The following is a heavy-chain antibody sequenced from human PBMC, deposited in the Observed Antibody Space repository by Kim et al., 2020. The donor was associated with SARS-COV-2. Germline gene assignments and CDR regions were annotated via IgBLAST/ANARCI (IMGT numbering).Heavy chain of an antibody. V-gene: IGHV1-18*01. CDR2: ISAYNGNT. D-gene: IGHD1-26*01. J-gene: IGHJ3*02. CDR3: AREGGGSYSRPETAFDI. CDR1: GYTFTSYG. Sequence: ASVKVSCKASGYTFTSYGISWVRQAPGQGLEWMGWISAYNGNTNYAQKLQGRVTMTTDTSTSTAYMELRSLRSDDTAVYYCAREGGGSYSRPETAFDIWGQGTMVTVSS.